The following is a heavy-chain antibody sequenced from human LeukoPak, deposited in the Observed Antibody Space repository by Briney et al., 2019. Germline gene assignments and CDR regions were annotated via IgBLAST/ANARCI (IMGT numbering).Heavy chain of an antibody. V-gene: IGHV3-33*01. CDR1: GFTFSSYG. J-gene: IGHJ1*01. CDR3: ASRDCGGDCWAFQH. CDR2: IWYDGSNK. Sequence: GGSLRLSCAASGFTFSSYGMHWVRQAPGKGLEWVAVIWYDGSNKYYADSVKGRFTISRDNSKNTLYLQMNSLRAEDTAVYYCASRDCGGDCWAFQHWGQGTLVTVSS. D-gene: IGHD2-21*02.